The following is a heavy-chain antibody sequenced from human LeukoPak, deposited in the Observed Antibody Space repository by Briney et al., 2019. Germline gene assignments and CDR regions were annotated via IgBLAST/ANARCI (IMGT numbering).Heavy chain of an antibody. V-gene: IGHV3-74*01. D-gene: IGHD3-10*01. CDR1: GFSFSSYW. Sequence: PGGSLRLSCAASGFSFSSYWMHWVRQAPGKGLVWVSRPNGYGSSANYAGSVQGRFTISRDSAQNTLYLQMNSLRAEDTAVYYCARVLMAGESAGISIFDYWGHGALVTVSS. CDR2: PNGYGSSA. J-gene: IGHJ4*01. CDR3: ARVLMAGESAGISIFDY.